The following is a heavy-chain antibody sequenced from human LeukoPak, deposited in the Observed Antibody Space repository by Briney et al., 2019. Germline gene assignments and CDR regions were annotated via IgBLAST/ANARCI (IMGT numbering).Heavy chain of an antibody. J-gene: IGHJ6*04. CDR3: ARAESYGSGSYRGMDV. CDR1: GFTFSSYW. Sequence: GGSLRLSCAASGFTFSSYWMHWVRQAPGKGLVWVSRINSDGSSTSYADSVKGRFTISRDNAKNTLYLQMNSLRAEDTAVYYCARAESYGSGSYRGMDVWGKGTTATVSS. D-gene: IGHD3-10*01. CDR2: INSDGSST. V-gene: IGHV3-74*01.